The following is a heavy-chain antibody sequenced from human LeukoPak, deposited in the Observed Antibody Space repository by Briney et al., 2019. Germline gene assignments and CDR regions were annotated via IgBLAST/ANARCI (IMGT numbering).Heavy chain of an antibody. CDR2: IKEDGSEK. V-gene: IGHV3-7*01. J-gene: IGHJ6*03. D-gene: IGHD3-22*01. CDR1: GFTFNTYW. CDR3: ARDTYDSSGYHFYYMDV. Sequence: GGSLRLSCAVSGFTFNTYWMSWVRQAAGKGLEWVANIKEDGSEKHYGDSVRGRFTISRDNAKNSLYLRMNSLRAEDTALYFCARDTYDSSGYHFYYMDVWGKGTTVTVSS.